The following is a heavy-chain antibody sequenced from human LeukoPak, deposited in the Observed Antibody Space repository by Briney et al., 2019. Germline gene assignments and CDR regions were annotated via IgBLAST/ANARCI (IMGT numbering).Heavy chain of an antibody. CDR2: IRNKAYGGTT. D-gene: IGHD3-10*01. J-gene: IGHJ4*02. Sequence: PGGSLRLSCTASGFNFGDYAMSWFRQAPGKGLEWVGLIRNKAYGGTTEYAASVKGRFTISRDESKSVAYLQMNSLKSEDTAVYYCARGWFGEFRGYWGQGTLVTVSS. CDR3: ARGWFGEFRGY. CDR1: GFNFGDYA. V-gene: IGHV3-49*03.